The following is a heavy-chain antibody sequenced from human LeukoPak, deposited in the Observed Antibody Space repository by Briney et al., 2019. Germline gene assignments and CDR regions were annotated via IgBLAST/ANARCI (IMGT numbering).Heavy chain of an antibody. Sequence: SETLSLTCAVYGGSFSGYYWSWIRQPPGKGLEWIGEINHSGSTNYNPSLKSRVTISVDTSKNQFSLKLSSVTAADTAVYYCASRGWELPFDYWGQGTLVTVSS. J-gene: IGHJ4*02. V-gene: IGHV4-34*01. D-gene: IGHD1-26*01. CDR2: INHSGST. CDR1: GGSFSGYY. CDR3: ASRGWELPFDY.